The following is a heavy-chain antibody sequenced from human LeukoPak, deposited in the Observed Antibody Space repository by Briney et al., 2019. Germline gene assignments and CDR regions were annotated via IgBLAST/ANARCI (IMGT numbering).Heavy chain of an antibody. CDR3: ASGDDFWSRYSFDY. J-gene: IGHJ4*02. Sequence: PGGSLRLSCAASGFTFSSYEMNWVRQAPGKGLEWVSYISSSGSTIYYAESIKGRFTISRDNAKNSLYLQMHSLRAEDTAIYYYASGDDFWSRYSFDYWGQGTLVTVSS. V-gene: IGHV3-48*03. CDR1: GFTFSSYE. D-gene: IGHD3-3*01. CDR2: ISSSGSTI.